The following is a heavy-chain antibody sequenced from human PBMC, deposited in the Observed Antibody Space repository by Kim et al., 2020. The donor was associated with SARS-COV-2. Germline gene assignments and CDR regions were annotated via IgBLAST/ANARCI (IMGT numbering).Heavy chain of an antibody. J-gene: IGHJ3*02. Sequence: GSVKGRFTISRDNAKNSLYLQMNSLRAEDMALYYCAKDISDSSGFGAFDIWGQGTMVTVSS. D-gene: IGHD3-22*01. V-gene: IGHV3-9*03. CDR3: AKDISDSSGFGAFDI.